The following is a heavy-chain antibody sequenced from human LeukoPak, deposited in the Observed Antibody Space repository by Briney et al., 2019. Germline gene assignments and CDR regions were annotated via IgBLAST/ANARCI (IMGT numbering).Heavy chain of an antibody. J-gene: IGHJ4*02. CDR3: TTEGEIVVVPAAIDC. CDR1: GFTFSNAW. D-gene: IGHD2-2*01. V-gene: IGHV3-15*01. Sequence: KPGGSLRLSCAASGFTFSNAWMSWVRQAPGKGLEWVGRIKSKTDGGTTDYAAPVKGRFTISRDDSKNTLYLQINSLKTEDTAVYYCTTEGEIVVVPAAIDCWGQGTLVSVSS. CDR2: IKSKTDGGTT.